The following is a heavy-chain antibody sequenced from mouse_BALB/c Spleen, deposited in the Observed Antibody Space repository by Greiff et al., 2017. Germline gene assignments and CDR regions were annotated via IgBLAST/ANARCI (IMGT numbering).Heavy chain of an antibody. D-gene: IGHD2-2*01. J-gene: IGHJ1*01. CDR2: ISYSGST. Sequence: EVKVEESGPGLVKPSQSLSLTCTVTGYSITSDYAWNWIRQFPGNKLEWMGYISYSGSTSYNPSLKSRISITRDTSKNQFFLQLNSVTTEDTATYYCARGGGYYWYFDVWGAGTTVTVSS. CDR3: ARGGGYYWYFDV. V-gene: IGHV3-2*02. CDR1: GYSITSDYA.